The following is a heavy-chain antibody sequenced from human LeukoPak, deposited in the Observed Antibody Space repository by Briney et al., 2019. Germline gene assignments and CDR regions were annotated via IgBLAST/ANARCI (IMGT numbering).Heavy chain of an antibody. Sequence: GGSLRLSCAASGFTFSTYCMHWVRQAPGKGLVRVARIRPEGTTTAYADSVKGRFTISRDNAKNTLFLQMNSLSAEDTAVYYCARDLDWILFDYWGQGTLVTVSS. CDR3: ARDLDWILFDY. D-gene: IGHD3-9*01. J-gene: IGHJ4*02. CDR2: IRPEGTTT. V-gene: IGHV3-74*03. CDR1: GFTFSTYC.